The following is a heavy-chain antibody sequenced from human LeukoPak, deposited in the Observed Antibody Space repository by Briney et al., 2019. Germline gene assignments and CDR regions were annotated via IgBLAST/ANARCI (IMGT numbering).Heavy chain of an antibody. V-gene: IGHV3-21*01. CDR1: GFTFSSYS. CDR3: ARDNGLSSGHYTTSYFDY. J-gene: IGHJ4*02. Sequence: PGGSLRLSCAASGFTFSSYSMNWVRQAPGKGLEWVSSISSSSSYIYYADSVKGRFTISRDNAKNSLYLQMNSLRAEDTAVYYCARDNGLSSGHYTTSYFDYWGQGTLVTVSS. D-gene: IGHD3-22*01. CDR2: ISSSSSYI.